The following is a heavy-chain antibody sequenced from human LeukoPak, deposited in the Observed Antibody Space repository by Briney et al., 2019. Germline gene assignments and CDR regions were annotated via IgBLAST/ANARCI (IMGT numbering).Heavy chain of an antibody. CDR1: GGSIINYH. Sequence: SETLSLTCTVSGGSIINYHWSWIRQPAGKGLEWIGRIYTSGSTNYNPSLKSRVTMSVDTSKNQFSLKLSSVTAADTAVYYCASLAYCGGDCYSTDAFDIWGQGTMVTVSS. D-gene: IGHD2-21*02. CDR2: IYTSGST. V-gene: IGHV4-4*07. CDR3: ASLAYCGGDCYSTDAFDI. J-gene: IGHJ3*02.